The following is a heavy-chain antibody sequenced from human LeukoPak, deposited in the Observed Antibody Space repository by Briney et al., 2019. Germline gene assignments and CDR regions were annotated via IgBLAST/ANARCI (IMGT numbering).Heavy chain of an antibody. V-gene: IGHV1-69*13. CDR2: IIPIFGTA. J-gene: IGHJ4*02. CDR1: GYTLTELS. D-gene: IGHD1-26*01. CDR3: ATLADDSGSYYFDY. Sequence: SVKVSCKVSGYTLTELSMHWVRQAPGQGLEWMGGIIPIFGTANYAQKFQGRVTITADESTSTAYMELSSLRSEDTAVYYCATLADDSGSYYFDYWGQGTLVTVSS.